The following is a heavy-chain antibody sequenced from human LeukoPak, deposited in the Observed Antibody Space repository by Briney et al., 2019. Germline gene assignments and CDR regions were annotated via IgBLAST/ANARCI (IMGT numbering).Heavy chain of an antibody. CDR1: GYTFINYD. Sequence: ASVKVSCKASGYTFINYDINWVRQATGQGLEWMGWTNPKTGNTGFSRRFQGRVTMTRNTSTNTAHMELSSLRSDDTAVYYCARGLTTYGDGTYYYQYNWFDPWGQGTLVTVSS. D-gene: IGHD3-10*01. CDR3: ARGLTTYGDGTYYYQYNWFDP. CDR2: TNPKTGNT. V-gene: IGHV1-8*01. J-gene: IGHJ5*02.